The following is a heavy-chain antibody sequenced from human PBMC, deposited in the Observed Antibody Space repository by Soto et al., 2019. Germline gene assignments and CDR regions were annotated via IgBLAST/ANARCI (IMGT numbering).Heavy chain of an antibody. Sequence: QVQLVQSGAEVKKPGASVKVSCKVSGYTLTELSMHWVRQAPGKGLEWMGGFDPEDGETIYAQKFQGRVTMTEDTSTDTAYMEQSSLRSEDTAVYYCATDRRIVGATTWGWGWFDPWGQGTLVTVSS. CDR3: ATDRRIVGATTWGWGWFDP. V-gene: IGHV1-24*01. CDR1: GYTLTELS. D-gene: IGHD1-26*01. CDR2: FDPEDGET. J-gene: IGHJ5*02.